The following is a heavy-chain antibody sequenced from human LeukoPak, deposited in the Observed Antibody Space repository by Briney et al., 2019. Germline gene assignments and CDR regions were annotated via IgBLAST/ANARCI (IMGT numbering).Heavy chain of an antibody. Sequence: ASVKASCKASGYTFTGYYMHWVRQAPGQGLEWMGWINPNSGGTNYAQKIQGRVTMTRDTSISTAYMELSGLRSDDTAMYYCARGRGSGSLDYWGQGTLVTVSS. CDR1: GYTFTGYY. J-gene: IGHJ4*02. V-gene: IGHV1-2*02. CDR2: INPNSGGT. D-gene: IGHD3-10*01. CDR3: ARGRGSGSLDY.